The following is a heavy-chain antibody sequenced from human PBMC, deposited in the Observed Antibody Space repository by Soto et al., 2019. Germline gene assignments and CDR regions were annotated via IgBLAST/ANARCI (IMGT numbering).Heavy chain of an antibody. J-gene: IGHJ4*02. CDR2: INPSGGST. D-gene: IGHD6-19*01. CDR1: GGTFGSYA. Sequence: ASVKVSCKASGGTFGSYAISWVRQAPGQGLEWMGIINPSGGSTSYAQKFQGRVTMTRDTSTSTVYMELSSLRSEDTAVYYCARRGAVAGTVFLDYWGQGTLVTVYS. V-gene: IGHV1-46*01. CDR3: ARRGAVAGTVFLDY.